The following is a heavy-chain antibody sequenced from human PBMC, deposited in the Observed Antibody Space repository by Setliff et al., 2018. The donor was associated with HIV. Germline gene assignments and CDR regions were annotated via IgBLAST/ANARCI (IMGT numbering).Heavy chain of an antibody. Sequence: ASVKVSCKASGYIFTNDPMNWVRQAPGQGLEWMGWVNTKTGNPTYAQDFTGRSVFSLDTSVNTAYLEISGLKIEDTAVYFCAREFLLGDLSFPANWGQGTLVTVSS. J-gene: IGHJ4*02. D-gene: IGHD3-16*02. V-gene: IGHV7-4-1*02. CDR2: VNTKTGNP. CDR1: GYIFTNDP. CDR3: AREFLLGDLSFPAN.